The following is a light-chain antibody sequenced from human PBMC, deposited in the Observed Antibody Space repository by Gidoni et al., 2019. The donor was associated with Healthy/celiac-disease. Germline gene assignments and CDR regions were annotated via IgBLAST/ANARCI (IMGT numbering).Light chain of an antibody. V-gene: IGKV4-1*01. CDR2: WAS. CDR3: QQYYSTPQT. J-gene: IGKJ2*01. CDR1: QSVLYSSNNKNY. Sequence: DIVMAQSPDSLAVSLGERATINCKSSQSVLYSSNNKNYLAWYQQKPGQPPKLLIYWASTRESGVSDRFNGSGSGTDFTLTISSLQAEDVAVYYCQQYYSTPQTFGQETKLEIK.